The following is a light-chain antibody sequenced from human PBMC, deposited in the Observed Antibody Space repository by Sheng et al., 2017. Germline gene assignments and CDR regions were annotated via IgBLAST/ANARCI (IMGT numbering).Light chain of an antibody. CDR1: QSISNK. J-gene: IGKJ1*01. CDR3: LQYDTSPET. V-gene: IGKV3D-15*01. CDR2: SAS. Sequence: EIVMTQSPATLSVSPGETATLSCRASQSISNKLAWYQQKPGQAPRLLIYSASTRATGIPDRFSGSGSGTDFTLTITRLEPEDFALYYCLQYDTSPETFGQGTKVEMK.